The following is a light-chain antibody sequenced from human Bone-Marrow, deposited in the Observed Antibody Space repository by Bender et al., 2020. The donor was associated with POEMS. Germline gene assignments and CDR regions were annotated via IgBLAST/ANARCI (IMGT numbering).Light chain of an antibody. J-gene: IGLJ2*01. CDR1: SGSIASNY. CDR2: EDD. Sequence: FMLTQPHSVSESPGKTVTISCTGSSGSIASNYVQWYQQRPGSAPTTVIYEDDHRPSGVPDRFSGSIDSSSNSASLTISGLKTEDEADYFCQSYDSTNFVVFGGGTTLT. CDR3: QSYDSTNFVV. V-gene: IGLV6-57*02.